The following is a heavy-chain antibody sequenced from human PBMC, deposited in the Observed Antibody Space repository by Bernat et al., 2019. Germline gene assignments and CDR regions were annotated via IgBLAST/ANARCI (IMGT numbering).Heavy chain of an antibody. J-gene: IGHJ4*02. Sequence: QVELQQWGAGLLKPSETLSLTCAVYGGAFSGYYWTWIRQPPGMGLEWVGEISHSGNTNYNPSLESRVTLSVDTSKNQFSLKLSSVTAADTAVYYCARGVSNYAYFDYWGQGILVTVSS. CDR2: ISHSGNT. V-gene: IGHV4-34*02. CDR1: GGAFSGYY. CDR3: ARGVSNYAYFDY. D-gene: IGHD4-11*01.